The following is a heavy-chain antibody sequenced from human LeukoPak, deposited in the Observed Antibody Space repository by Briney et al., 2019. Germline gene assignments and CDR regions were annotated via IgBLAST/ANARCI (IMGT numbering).Heavy chain of an antibody. Sequence: GGSLRLSCAASGFTFSSYSMNWVRQAPGKGLEWVSSITSSSTYIYYADSVKGRFTISRDNAKNTLYLQMNSLRAEDTAVYYCAPIMITFGGAKGTAPQGGYWGQGTLVTVSS. D-gene: IGHD3-16*01. V-gene: IGHV3-21*01. CDR3: APIMITFGGAKGTAPQGGY. CDR1: GFTFSSYS. CDR2: ITSSSTYI. J-gene: IGHJ4*02.